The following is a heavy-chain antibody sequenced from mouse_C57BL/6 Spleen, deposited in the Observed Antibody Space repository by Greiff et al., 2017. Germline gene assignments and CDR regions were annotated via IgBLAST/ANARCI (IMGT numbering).Heavy chain of an antibody. D-gene: IGHD2-3*01. CDR3: ARRGDGGYAMDY. J-gene: IGHJ4*01. Sequence: VQLQQPGAELVMPGASVKLSCKASGYTFTSYWMHWEKQRPGQGLEWIGEIDPSDSYTNYNQKFKGKSTLTVDKSSSTAYMQLSSLTSEDSAVYYCARRGDGGYAMDYWGQGTSVTVSS. CDR2: IDPSDSYT. V-gene: IGHV1-69*01. CDR1: GYTFTSYW.